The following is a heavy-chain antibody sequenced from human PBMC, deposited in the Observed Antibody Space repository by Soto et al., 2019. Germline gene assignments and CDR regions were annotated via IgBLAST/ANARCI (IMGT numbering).Heavy chain of an antibody. CDR3: ARGLGVAGPVAHDPFNI. Sequence: VASVKVSCKASGYTFTGYYMHWMRQAPGQGLEWMGWINPNSGGTNYAQKFQGRVTMTRDTSLSTAYLELSRLTSDDTAVYYCARGLGVAGPVAHDPFNIWGQGTMVTVSS. D-gene: IGHD6-19*01. CDR1: GYTFTGYY. J-gene: IGHJ3*02. CDR2: INPNSGGT. V-gene: IGHV1-2*02.